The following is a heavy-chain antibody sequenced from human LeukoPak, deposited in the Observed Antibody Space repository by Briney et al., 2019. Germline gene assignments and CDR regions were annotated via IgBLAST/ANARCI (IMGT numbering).Heavy chain of an antibody. CDR3: AKEGLVIIPGAFDI. CDR1: GFTFSYYS. V-gene: IGHV3-21*04. D-gene: IGHD3/OR15-3a*01. J-gene: IGHJ3*02. CDR2: ISSSSGYI. Sequence: PGGSLRLSCAASGFTFSYYSMNWVRQAPGKGLEWVSSISSSSGYIYYADSVKGRFTISRDNAKNSLYLQMNSLRAEDMALYYCAKEGLVIIPGAFDIWGQGTMVTVSS.